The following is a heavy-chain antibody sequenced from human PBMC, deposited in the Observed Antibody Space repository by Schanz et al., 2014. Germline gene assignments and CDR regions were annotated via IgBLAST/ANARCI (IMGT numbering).Heavy chain of an antibody. Sequence: QVQLVQSEAEVKKPGSSVKVSCKASRSTFSSYTISWVRQARGQGLEWVGRFIPILDVGNYAQKFQGRVTITRDTSASTAYMELTSLRSEDTAVYFCARDLTVDTGYVVHYYYYGMDVWGQGTTVTVSS. J-gene: IGHJ6*02. D-gene: IGHD5-12*01. CDR3: ARDLTVDTGYVVHYYYYGMDV. V-gene: IGHV1-69*08. CDR1: RSTFSSYT. CDR2: FIPILDVG.